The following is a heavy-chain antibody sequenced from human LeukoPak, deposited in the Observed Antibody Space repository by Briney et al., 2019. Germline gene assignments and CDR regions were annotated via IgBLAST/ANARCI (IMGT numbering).Heavy chain of an antibody. CDR1: GYTFTSYY. Sequence: ASVKVSCKASGYTFTSYYMHWVRQAPGQGLEWMGIINPSGGSTSYAQKFQGRVTITADKSTSTTYMELSSLRSEDTAVYYCARTPLSSSSHFDYWGQGTLVTVSS. CDR2: INPSGGST. D-gene: IGHD6-6*01. V-gene: IGHV1-46*01. J-gene: IGHJ4*02. CDR3: ARTPLSSSSHFDY.